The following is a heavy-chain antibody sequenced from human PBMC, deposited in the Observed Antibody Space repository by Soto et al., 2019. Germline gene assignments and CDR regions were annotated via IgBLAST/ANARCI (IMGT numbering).Heavy chain of an antibody. CDR2: IIPIFGTA. CDR1: GGTFSSYA. D-gene: IGHD3-10*01. Sequence: GASVKVSCKASGGTFSSYAISWVRQAPGQGLEWMGGIIPIFGTANYAQKFQGRVTITADESTSTAYMELSSLRSEDTAVYYCARESGYYYGSGSYSKRPYFDYWGQGTLVTVSS. V-gene: IGHV1-69*13. CDR3: ARESGYYYGSGSYSKRPYFDY. J-gene: IGHJ4*02.